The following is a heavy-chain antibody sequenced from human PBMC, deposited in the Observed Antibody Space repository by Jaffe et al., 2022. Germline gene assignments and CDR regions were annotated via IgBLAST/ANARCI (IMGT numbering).Heavy chain of an antibody. Sequence: QVQLVQSGAEVKKPGASVKVSCKASGYTFTSYYMHWVRQAPGQGLEWMGIINPSGGSTSYAQKFQGRVTMTRDTSTSTVYMELSSLRSEDTAVYYCAREYYGGNSGGYNWFDPWGQGTLVTVSS. J-gene: IGHJ5*02. D-gene: IGHD4-17*01. CDR3: AREYYGGNSGGYNWFDP. CDR2: INPSGGST. CDR1: GYTFTSYY. V-gene: IGHV1-46*01.